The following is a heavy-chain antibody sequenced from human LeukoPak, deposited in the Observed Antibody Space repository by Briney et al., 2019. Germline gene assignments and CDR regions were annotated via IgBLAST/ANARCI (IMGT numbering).Heavy chain of an antibody. CDR2: ISYDGSNK. V-gene: IGHV3-30-3*01. CDR3: ARVGYNCGGDCRDWFDP. D-gene: IGHD2-21*02. J-gene: IGHJ5*02. Sequence: SGGSLRLSCAASGFTFSSYAMHWVRQAPGKGLEWVAVISYDGSNKYYAGSVKGRFTISRDNPKNTLYLQMNSLRAEDTAVYYCARVGYNCGGDCRDWFDPWGQGTLVTASS. CDR1: GFTFSSYA.